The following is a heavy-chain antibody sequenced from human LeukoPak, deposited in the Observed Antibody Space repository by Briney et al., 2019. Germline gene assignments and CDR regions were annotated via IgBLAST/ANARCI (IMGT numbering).Heavy chain of an antibody. Sequence: GASVKVSCKASGYTFTRYGLSWVRQAPGQGLEWMGWISRYSGKTNYAQKLQDRVTMTTDTSTSTAYMELRSLRSDDTAVYYCARGYSGYAPHDYWGQGTLVTVSS. V-gene: IGHV1-18*01. D-gene: IGHD5-12*01. CDR2: ISRYSGKT. CDR3: ARGYSGYAPHDY. CDR1: GYTFTRYG. J-gene: IGHJ4*02.